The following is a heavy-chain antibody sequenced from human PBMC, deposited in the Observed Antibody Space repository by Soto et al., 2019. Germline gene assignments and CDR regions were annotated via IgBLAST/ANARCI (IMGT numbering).Heavy chain of an antibody. CDR3: ASQGLRYYYYGMDV. J-gene: IGHJ6*02. CDR1: GGSISSSSYY. Sequence: SQPLCLTCTVSGGSISSSSYYWGWIRQPPGKGLEWIGSIYYSGSTYYNPSLKSRVTISVDTSKNQFSLKLSSVTAADTAVYYCASQGLRYYYYGMDVWGQGTTVTVSS. V-gene: IGHV4-39*01. CDR2: IYYSGST. D-gene: IGHD4-17*01.